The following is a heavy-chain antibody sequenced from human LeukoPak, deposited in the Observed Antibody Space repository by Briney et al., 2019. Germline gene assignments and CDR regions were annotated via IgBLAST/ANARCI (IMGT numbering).Heavy chain of an antibody. CDR1: GYTFTSYG. V-gene: IGHV1-18*01. J-gene: IGHJ6*02. Sequence: ASVKVSCKASGYTFTSYGISWVRQAPGQGLEWMGWISAYNGDTNYAQKLQGRVTMTTDTSTSTAYMELRSLRSDDTAVYYCARVGRWFGEPYGMDVWGQGTTVTVSS. CDR2: ISAYNGDT. CDR3: ARVGRWFGEPYGMDV. D-gene: IGHD3-10*01.